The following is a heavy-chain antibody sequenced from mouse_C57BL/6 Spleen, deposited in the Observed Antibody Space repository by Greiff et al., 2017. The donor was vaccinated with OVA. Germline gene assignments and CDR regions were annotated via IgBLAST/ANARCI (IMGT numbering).Heavy chain of an antibody. Sequence: EVQRVESGGGLVKPGGCLKLSCAASGFTFSSYAMSWVRQTRAPRLEWVATISDGGSYTYYPDNVKGRFTISRDNAKNNLYLQMSHLKSEDTAMYYCARAVPDYFDYWGQGTTLTVSS. CDR2: ISDGGSYT. V-gene: IGHV5-4*01. CDR3: ARAVPDYFDY. D-gene: IGHD5-1*01. J-gene: IGHJ2*01. CDR1: GFTFSSYA.